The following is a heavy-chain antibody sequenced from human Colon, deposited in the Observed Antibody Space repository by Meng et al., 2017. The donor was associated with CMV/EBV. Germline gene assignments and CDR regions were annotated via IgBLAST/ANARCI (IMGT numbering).Heavy chain of an antibody. J-gene: IGHJ4*02. V-gene: IGHV3-23*01. CDR1: ALTFTGYA. CDR3: AKDLWTTGTYFDY. CDR2: ISGSGGST. D-gene: IGHD1-1*01. Sequence: GGSLRLSCAASALTFTGYAMSWVRQAPGKGLEWVSDISGSGGSTFYADSVKGRFTISRDNSKNTLYLQMNSLRAEDTAVYYCAKDLWTTGTYFDYWGQGTPVTVSS.